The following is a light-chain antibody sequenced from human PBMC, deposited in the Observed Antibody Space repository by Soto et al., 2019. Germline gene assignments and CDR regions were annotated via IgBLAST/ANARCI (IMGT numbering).Light chain of an antibody. V-gene: IGKV1-39*01. J-gene: IGKJ1*01. Sequence: DIQMTQSPSSLSASVGDRVTIACRASQSVSNNLNWYQQKPGKAPNLLIFNTFNLQNGVSSRFSGSGSETDFTLTSSHLQPEDFATDYCQKSYGTRTFGKGTKVEIK. CDR2: NTF. CDR1: QSVSNN. CDR3: QKSYGTRT.